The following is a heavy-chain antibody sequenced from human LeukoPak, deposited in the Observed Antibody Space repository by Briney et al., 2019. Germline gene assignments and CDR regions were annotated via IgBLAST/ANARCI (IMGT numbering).Heavy chain of an antibody. D-gene: IGHD6-13*01. CDR2: MNPNSGNT. J-gene: IGHJ4*02. Sequence: ASVKVPCKASGYTFTSYDINWVRQATGQGLEWTGWMNPNSGNTGYVQKFQGRVTMTRNTSISTAYMELSSLRSEDTAVYYCARCRYSSNWYYFDYSGRRTLATVSS. V-gene: IGHV1-8*01. CDR1: GYTFTSYD. CDR3: ARCRYSSNWYYFDY.